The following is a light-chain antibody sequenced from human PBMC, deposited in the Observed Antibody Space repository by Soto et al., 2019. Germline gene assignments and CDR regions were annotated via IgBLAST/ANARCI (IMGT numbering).Light chain of an antibody. J-gene: IGKJ1*01. CDR1: QSISNW. V-gene: IGKV1-5*03. Sequence: DIQMTQSPSTLSASVGDRVIITCRASQSISNWLAWYQQKPGKAPNLLIYTASSLKSGVPSRFSGSGSGTEFPLTISSLQPDDFATYYCQQYDTYWTFGQGTKVDI. CDR3: QQYDTYWT. CDR2: TAS.